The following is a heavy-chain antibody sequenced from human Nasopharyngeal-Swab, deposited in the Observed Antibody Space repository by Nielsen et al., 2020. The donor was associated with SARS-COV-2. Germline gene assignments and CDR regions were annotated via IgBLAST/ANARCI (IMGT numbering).Heavy chain of an antibody. J-gene: IGHJ5*02. Sequence: IRQPPGKGLEWIGSIYYSGSTYYNPSLKSRVTISVDKSKNQFSLKLSSVTAADTAVYYCASRPQLLLFWFDPWGQGTLVTVSS. CDR3: ASRPQLLLFWFDP. D-gene: IGHD2-2*01. CDR2: IYYSGST. V-gene: IGHV4-39*07.